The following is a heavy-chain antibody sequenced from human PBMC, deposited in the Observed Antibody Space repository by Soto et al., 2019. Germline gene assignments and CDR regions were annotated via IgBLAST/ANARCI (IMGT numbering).Heavy chain of an antibody. J-gene: IGHJ5*01. CDR3: TTHEEGAPWAGGFDS. D-gene: IGHD1-26*01. Sequence: PGGSLRLSGSASGFRFRTRAMSWVRQAPGKGLEWVASIRPGGDSTYYADSVKGRFAVSRDNSNVTLYLQMDSLRVEDTAIYYCTTHEEGAPWAGGFDSWGQGTLVTVSS. V-gene: IGHV3-23*01. CDR1: GFRFRTRA. CDR2: IRPGGDST.